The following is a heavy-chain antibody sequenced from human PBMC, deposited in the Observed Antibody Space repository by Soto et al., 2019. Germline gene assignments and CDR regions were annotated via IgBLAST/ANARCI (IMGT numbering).Heavy chain of an antibody. CDR2: VYCDDDE. V-gene: IGHV2-5*02. D-gene: IGHD6-19*01. CDR3: AHTKVTHWLGPHFDY. CDR1: GFSLKSRGVG. J-gene: IGHJ4*02. Sequence: FGPTLGNPTPTLPMTFTFSGFSLKSRGVGVGWATEHQGKALEWLAVVYCDDDEFYSPSVRSRLTITKDTSKNQVVLDMTNVDPLDTATYFCAHTKVTHWLGPHFDYWGQGTMVTVSS.